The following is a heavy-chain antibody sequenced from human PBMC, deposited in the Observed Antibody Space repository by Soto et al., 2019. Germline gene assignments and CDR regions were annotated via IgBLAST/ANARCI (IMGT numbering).Heavy chain of an antibody. D-gene: IGHD3-10*01. Sequence: SETLSLTCTVSGGSISSGGYYWSWIRQHPGKGLEWIGYIYYSGSTYYNPSLKSRVTISVDTSKNQFSLKLSSVTAADTAVYYCARDRWEVHYGSGSPSTPLDYYGMDVWGQGTTVTVS. J-gene: IGHJ6*02. CDR1: GGSISSGGYY. V-gene: IGHV4-31*03. CDR3: ARDRWEVHYGSGSPSTPLDYYGMDV. CDR2: IYYSGST.